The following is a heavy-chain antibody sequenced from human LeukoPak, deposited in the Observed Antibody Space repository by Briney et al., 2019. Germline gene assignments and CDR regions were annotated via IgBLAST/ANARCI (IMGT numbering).Heavy chain of an antibody. CDR1: GFTFSSHW. D-gene: IGHD4-17*01. Sequence: PGGSLRLFCAAAGFTFSSHWMSSVRQAAGRWLGWVAIIKQDGSENNYVDSVKGRLTLSRDNAKNSQYLQMNNLRAEATDMAVCARKAYGDWSNPPDYWGQGTLVTASS. CDR3: ARKAYGDWSNPPDY. J-gene: IGHJ4*02. V-gene: IGHV3-7*01. CDR2: IKQDGSEN.